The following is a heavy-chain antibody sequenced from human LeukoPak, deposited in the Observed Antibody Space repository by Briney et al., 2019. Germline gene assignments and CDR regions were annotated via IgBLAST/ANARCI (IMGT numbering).Heavy chain of an antibody. V-gene: IGHV1-46*03. CDR3: ARRVYCSSTSCYHYYYYMDV. CDR1: GYSFTSYH. CDR2: INPSGGST. Sequence: ASVKVSCKASGYSFTSYHMHWVRQAPGQGLEWMGIINPSGGSTTYAQKFQGRVTMTRDTSTSTVYMGLSSLRSEDTAVYYCARRVYCSSTSCYHYYYYMDVWGKETTVTVSS. D-gene: IGHD2-2*01. J-gene: IGHJ6*03.